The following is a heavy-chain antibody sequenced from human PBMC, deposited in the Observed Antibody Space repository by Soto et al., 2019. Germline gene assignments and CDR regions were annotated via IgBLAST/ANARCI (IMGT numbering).Heavy chain of an antibody. CDR2: IKQDGSEK. J-gene: IGHJ6*03. CDR1: GFTFSSYW. Sequence: GGSLRLSCAASGFTFSSYWMSWVRQAPGKGLEWVANIKQDGSEKYYVDSVKGRFTISRDNAKNSLYLQMNSLRAEDTAVYYCARDSPDIVVVVAAVRYYYYMDVWGKGTTVTVSS. CDR3: ARDSPDIVVVVAAVRYYYYMDV. V-gene: IGHV3-7*01. D-gene: IGHD2-15*01.